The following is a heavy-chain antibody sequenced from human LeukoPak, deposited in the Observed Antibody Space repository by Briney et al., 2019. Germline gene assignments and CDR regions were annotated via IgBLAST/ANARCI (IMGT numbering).Heavy chain of an antibody. Sequence: GGSLRLSCAASGVSFSSYWMSWVRQAPGKGLEWVAKIKQDGSEKDYVDSVKGRFIISRDNAKNSLYLQMNSLRVEDTAVYYCRVLRYFDWIYFDYWGRGTLVTVSS. CDR2: IKQDGSEK. V-gene: IGHV3-7*01. CDR3: RVLRYFDWIYFDY. CDR1: GVSFSSYW. D-gene: IGHD3-9*01. J-gene: IGHJ4*02.